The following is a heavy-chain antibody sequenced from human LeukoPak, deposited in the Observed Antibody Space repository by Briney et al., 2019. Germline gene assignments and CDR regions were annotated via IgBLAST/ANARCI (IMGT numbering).Heavy chain of an antibody. CDR1: GLTFSTHW. D-gene: IGHD1-1*01. Sequence: PGGSLRLSCAASGLTFSTHWMSWVRQAPGTGLEWVANIKQDGSERYYVDSVKGRFTISRDNARDSLYLQMSSLRAEDTAVYFCARDLEPHYYYGVDVWGQGTTVTVSS. CDR3: ARDLEPHYYYGVDV. CDR2: IKQDGSER. V-gene: IGHV3-7*03. J-gene: IGHJ6*02.